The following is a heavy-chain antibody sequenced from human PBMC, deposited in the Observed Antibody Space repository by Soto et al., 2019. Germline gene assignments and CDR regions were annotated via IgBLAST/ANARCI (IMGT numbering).Heavy chain of an antibody. V-gene: IGHV3-33*01. CDR3: ASYSSGGGLDY. J-gene: IGHJ4*02. Sequence: QVQLVESGGGVVQPGRSLRLSCAASGFTFSSYGMQWVRQAPGKGREWVAVIWYEGSNKYYADSGKGRFTICRDNSKNAAAPQRTSLRGEDTAVYYGASYSSGGGLDYWGQGTLVTVSS. CDR2: IWYEGSNK. CDR1: GFTFSSYG. D-gene: IGHD2-15*01.